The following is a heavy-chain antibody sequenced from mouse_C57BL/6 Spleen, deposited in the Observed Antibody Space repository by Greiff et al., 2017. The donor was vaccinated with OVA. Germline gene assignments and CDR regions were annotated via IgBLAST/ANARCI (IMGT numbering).Heavy chain of an antibody. CDR1: GYTFTSYW. CDR2: IDPSDSYT. Sequence: QVQLKQPGAELVKPGASVKLSCKASGYTFTSYWMQWVKQRPGQGLEWIGEIDPSDSYTNYNQKFKGKATLTVDTSSSTAYMQLSSLTSEDSAVYYCARSSLRGSSAWFAYWGQGTLVTVSA. CDR3: ARSSLRGSSAWFAY. V-gene: IGHV1-50*01. J-gene: IGHJ3*01. D-gene: IGHD1-1*01.